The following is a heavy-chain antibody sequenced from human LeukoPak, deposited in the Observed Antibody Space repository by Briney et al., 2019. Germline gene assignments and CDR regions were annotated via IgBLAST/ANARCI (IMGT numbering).Heavy chain of an antibody. CDR2: INPNSGGT. V-gene: IGHV1-2*02. Sequence: ASVKVSCKAPGYTFTGYYMHWVRQAPGQGLEWMGWINPNSGGTNYAQKFQGRVTMTRDTSISTAYMELSRLRSDDTAVYYCARGRPSGWTHYFDSWGQGTLVTVSS. J-gene: IGHJ4*02. D-gene: IGHD6-19*01. CDR1: GYTFTGYY. CDR3: ARGRPSGWTHYFDS.